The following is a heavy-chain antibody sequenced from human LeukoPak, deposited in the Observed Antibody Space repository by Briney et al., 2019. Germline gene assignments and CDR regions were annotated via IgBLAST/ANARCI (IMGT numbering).Heavy chain of an antibody. J-gene: IGHJ5*02. CDR2: INAGNGNT. V-gene: IGHV1-3*01. D-gene: IGHD6-13*01. CDR3: ARDKGKQQPVRINWFDP. CDR1: GYTFSDYA. Sequence: ASVKVSCKASGYTFSDYAMHWVRQAPGQRLEWMGWINAGNGNTKYSQKFQGRVTITRDTSASTAYMELSSLRSEDTAVYYCARDKGKQQPVRINWFDPWGQGTLVTVSS.